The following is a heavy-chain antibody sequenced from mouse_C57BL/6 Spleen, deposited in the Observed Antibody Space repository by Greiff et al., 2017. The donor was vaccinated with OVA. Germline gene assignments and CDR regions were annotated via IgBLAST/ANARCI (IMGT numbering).Heavy chain of an antibody. J-gene: IGHJ4*01. CDR2: ISSGGSYT. Sequence: DVMLVESGGDLVKPGGSLKLSCAASGFTFSSYGMSWVRQTPDKRLEWVATISSGGSYTYYPDSVKGRFTISRDNAKNTLYLQMSSLKSEDTAMYYCARLPYSNGAMDYWGQGTSVTVSS. CDR1: GFTFSSYG. CDR3: ARLPYSNGAMDY. D-gene: IGHD2-5*01. V-gene: IGHV5-6*02.